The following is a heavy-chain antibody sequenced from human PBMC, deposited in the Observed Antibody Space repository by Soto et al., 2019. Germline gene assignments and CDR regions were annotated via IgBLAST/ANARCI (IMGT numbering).Heavy chain of an antibody. J-gene: IGHJ6*02. V-gene: IGHV3-11*01. CDR3: AREDDGGDSLDV. CDR2: ISSSGSTI. Sequence: GGSLRLSCAASGFTFSDYYMSWIRQAPGKGQEWVSYISSSGSTIYYADSVKGRFTISRDNAKNSLYLQMNSLRAEDTAVYFCAREDDGGDSLDVWGQGTTVTVAS. CDR1: GFTFSDYY. D-gene: IGHD2-21*02.